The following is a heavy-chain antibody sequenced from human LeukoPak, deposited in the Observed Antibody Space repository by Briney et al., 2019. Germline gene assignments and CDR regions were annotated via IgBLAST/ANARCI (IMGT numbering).Heavy chain of an antibody. CDR1: GGSISSSSYY. CDR2: IYYSGST. V-gene: IGHV4-39*07. Sequence: SETLSLTCTVSGGSISSSSYYWGWIRQPPGKGLEWIGSIYYSGSTNYNPSLKSRVTISVDTSKNQFSLKLSSVTAADTAVYYCARGLDPYDYVWGSYRPNPFYYYYYYMDVWGKGTTVTVSS. J-gene: IGHJ6*03. D-gene: IGHD3-16*02. CDR3: ARGLDPYDYVWGSYRPNPFYYYYYYMDV.